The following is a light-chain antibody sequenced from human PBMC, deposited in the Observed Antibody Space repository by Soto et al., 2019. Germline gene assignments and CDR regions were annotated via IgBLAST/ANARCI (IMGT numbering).Light chain of an antibody. Sequence: SYVVTQPPSVSVAPGQTARITCGGNNIRSKSVHWYQQKPGQAPVLVVCDDSDRPSGIPDRFSGSNSGNTATLTISRVEAGDEADYYCQVWDNNSDHWVFGGGTKLTVL. CDR3: QVWDNNSDHWV. CDR1: NIRSKS. J-gene: IGLJ3*02. CDR2: DDS. V-gene: IGLV3-21*02.